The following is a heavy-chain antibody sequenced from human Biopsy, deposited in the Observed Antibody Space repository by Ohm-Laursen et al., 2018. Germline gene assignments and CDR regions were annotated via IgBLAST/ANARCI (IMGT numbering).Heavy chain of an antibody. CDR3: ARLGNFWNAEDGLDL. Sequence: GTLSLTCTVSDDSIRNFYWTWIRQPPGQGLEWIGHASYSEYPNYNPSLKSRVTISVDTSKKHFSLNLRSVTAADTAVYSCARLGNFWNAEDGLDLWGLGTMVTVSS. V-gene: IGHV4-59*08. J-gene: IGHJ3*01. CDR1: DDSIRNFY. CDR2: ASYSEYP. D-gene: IGHD3-3*01.